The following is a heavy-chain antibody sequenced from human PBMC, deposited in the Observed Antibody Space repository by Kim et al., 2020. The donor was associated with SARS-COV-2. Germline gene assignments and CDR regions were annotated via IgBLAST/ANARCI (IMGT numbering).Heavy chain of an antibody. CDR2: VYHNGRT. D-gene: IGHD1-26*01. CDR1: GGSISGSSYY. Sequence: SETLSLTCIVSGGSISGSSYYWGWIRQPPGKGLEWIGSVYHNGRTYYNPSLKSRVTMSVDTSKNQFPLKLTSVTAADTAIYYCARPHPYSGSYSYWGQGT. J-gene: IGHJ4*02. CDR3: ARPHPYSGSYSY. V-gene: IGHV4-39*01.